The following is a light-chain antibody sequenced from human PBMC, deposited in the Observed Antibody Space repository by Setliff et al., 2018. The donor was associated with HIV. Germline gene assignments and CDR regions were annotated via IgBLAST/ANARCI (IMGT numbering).Light chain of an antibody. J-gene: IGLJ2*01. V-gene: IGLV2-14*03. CDR2: DVS. CDR1: SSDVGGYNY. Sequence: QSALTQPASVSGSPGQSITISCTGTSSDVGGYNYVSWYQQHPGKAPKLMIYDVSDRPSGVSNRFSGSKSGNTASLTISGLQAEDEADYYCAAWDDSLSGLVFGGGTKVTVL. CDR3: AAWDDSLSGLV.